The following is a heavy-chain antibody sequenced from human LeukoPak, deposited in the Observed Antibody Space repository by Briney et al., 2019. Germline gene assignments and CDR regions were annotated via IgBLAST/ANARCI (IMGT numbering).Heavy chain of an antibody. V-gene: IGHV3-21*01. D-gene: IGHD4-11*01. CDR1: GFTFSSYS. CDR2: ISSSRSYI. Sequence: GGSLRLSCAASGFTFSSYSMNWVRQAPGKGLEWVSSISSSRSYIYYADSVKGRFTISRDNAKNSLYLQMNSLRAEDTAVYYCATTYDYTNYYYYYMDVWGKGTTVTVSS. CDR3: ATTYDYTNYYYYYMDV. J-gene: IGHJ6*03.